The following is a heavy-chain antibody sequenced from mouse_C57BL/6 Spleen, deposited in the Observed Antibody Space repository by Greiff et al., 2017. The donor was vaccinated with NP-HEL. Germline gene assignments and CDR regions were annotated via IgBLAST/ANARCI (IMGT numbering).Heavy chain of an antibody. Sequence: DVQLQESGPELVKPGASVKIPCKASGYTFTDYNMDWVKQSHGKSLEWIGDINPNNGGTIYNQKFKGKATLTVDKSSSTAYMELRSLTSEDTAVYYGARKGSGSSSYAMDDWGQGTSVTVSS. CDR3: ARKGSGSSSYAMDD. CDR2: INPNNGGT. CDR1: GYTFTDYN. V-gene: IGHV1-18*01. J-gene: IGHJ4*01. D-gene: IGHD1-1*01.